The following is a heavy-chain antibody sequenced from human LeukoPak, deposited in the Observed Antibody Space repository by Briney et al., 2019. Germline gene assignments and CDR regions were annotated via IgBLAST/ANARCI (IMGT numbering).Heavy chain of an antibody. CDR1: GFICSSYG. CDR2: ISGSGGST. V-gene: IGHV3-23*01. J-gene: IGHJ4*02. Sequence: GGSLRLSCAASGFICSSYGMSWVRQAPGKGLEWVSSISGSGGSTYSADSVKGRFTISRDNSKNTLYLQMNSLRAEDTAVYYCAKTGSVRGGYWGQGTLVTVSS. CDR3: AKTGSVRGGY. D-gene: IGHD3-10*01.